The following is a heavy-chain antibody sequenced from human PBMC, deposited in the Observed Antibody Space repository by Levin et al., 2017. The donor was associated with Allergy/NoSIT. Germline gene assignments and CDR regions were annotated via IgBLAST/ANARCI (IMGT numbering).Heavy chain of an antibody. J-gene: IGHJ4*02. Sequence: LSLTCAASGFTFRSYSMNWVRQAPGKGLEWVSSISSSSSYIYYADSVKGRFTISRDNAKNSLYLQMNSLRAEDTAVYYCAREIGAMVRGVTANDYWGQGTLVTVSS. CDR3: AREIGAMVRGVTANDY. CDR2: ISSSSSYI. CDR1: GFTFRSYS. D-gene: IGHD3-10*01. V-gene: IGHV3-21*01.